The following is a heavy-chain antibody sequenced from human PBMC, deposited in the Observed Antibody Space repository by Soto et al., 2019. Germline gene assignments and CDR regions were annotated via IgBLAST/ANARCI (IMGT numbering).Heavy chain of an antibody. Sequence: SETLSLTCAASGGSISSGGYSCNWLRQPPGKGLEWIGYIYHSGSTVYNPSFKSRVTISVDTSKNQFSLKLNSVTAADTAVYYCARDLWGYCGTDCYPLDVWGQGTTVTVSS. CDR1: GGSISSGGYS. J-gene: IGHJ6*02. V-gene: IGHV4-30-2*01. D-gene: IGHD2-21*02. CDR3: ARDLWGYCGTDCYPLDV. CDR2: IYHSGST.